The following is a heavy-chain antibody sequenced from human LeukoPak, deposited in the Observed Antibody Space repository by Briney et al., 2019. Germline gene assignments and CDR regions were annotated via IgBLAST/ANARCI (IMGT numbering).Heavy chain of an antibody. CDR3: AKGGRGYNWNYELDY. J-gene: IGHJ4*02. V-gene: IGHV3-23*01. D-gene: IGHD1-7*01. CDR1: GFTFSSYA. CDR2: ISGSGGST. Sequence: GGSLRLSCAASGFTFSSYAMSWVRQAPGKGLEWVSAISGSGGSTYYADSVKGRFTISRDNSKNTLYLQMNSLRAEDTAVYYCAKGGRGYNWNYELDYWGQGTLVTVSS.